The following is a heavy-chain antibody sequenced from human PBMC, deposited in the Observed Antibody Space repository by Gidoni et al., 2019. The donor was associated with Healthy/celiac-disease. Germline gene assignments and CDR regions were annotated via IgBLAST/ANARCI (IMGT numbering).Heavy chain of an antibody. CDR2: IKRKTDGGTT. CDR3: TTGGSGRGYSYGYYYYYGMNV. V-gene: IGHV3-15*01. Sequence: EVQLVESGGCLVKPGGSLRLSCAASGFTFSNAWMSWLRQAPGKGREWVGRIKRKTDGGTTDYAAPVKGRFTISRDDSKNTLYLQMNSLKTEDTAVYYCTTGGSGRGYSYGYYYYYGMNVWGQGTTVTVSS. J-gene: IGHJ6*02. CDR1: GFTFSNAW. D-gene: IGHD5-18*01.